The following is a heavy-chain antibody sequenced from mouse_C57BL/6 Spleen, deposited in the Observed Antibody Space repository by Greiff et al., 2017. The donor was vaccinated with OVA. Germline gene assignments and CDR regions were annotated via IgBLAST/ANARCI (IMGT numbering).Heavy chain of an antibody. CDR2: ISYDGSN. Sequence: DVQLQESGPGLVKPSQSLSLTCSVTGYSITSVYYWNWIRQFPGNKLEWMGYISYDGSNNYNPSLKNRISITRDTSKNQFFLKLNSVTTEDTATYYCARGDYESWFAYWGQGTLVTVSA. D-gene: IGHD2-4*01. V-gene: IGHV3-6*01. CDR1: GYSITSVYY. J-gene: IGHJ3*01. CDR3: ARGDYESWFAY.